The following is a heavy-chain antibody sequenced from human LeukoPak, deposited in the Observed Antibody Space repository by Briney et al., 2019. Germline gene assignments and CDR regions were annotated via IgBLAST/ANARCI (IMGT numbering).Heavy chain of an antibody. V-gene: IGHV4-4*07. Sequence: SETLSLTCTVSGGSISRYYWNWIRQPAGKGLEWIGRIHTSGSTNYNPSLKSRVTMSLDTSKNQFSLRLSSVTAADTAIYYCARSPGSSWYSSIYWGQGTLVTVSS. CDR1: GGSISRYY. D-gene: IGHD6-13*01. CDR2: IHTSGST. CDR3: ARSPGSSWYSSIY. J-gene: IGHJ4*02.